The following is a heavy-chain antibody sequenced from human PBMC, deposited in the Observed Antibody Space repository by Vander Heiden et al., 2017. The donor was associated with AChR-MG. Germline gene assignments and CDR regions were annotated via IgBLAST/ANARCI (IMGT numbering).Heavy chain of an antibody. Sequence: QVQLVESGGGVVQPGRSLRLSCAASGFTFSSYAIHWVRQAPGKGLEWVAVISYDGSNKYYADSVKGRFTISRDNSKNTLYLQMNSLRAEDTAVYYCARDLSRPRGSGRQRPTHYYYYGMDVWGQGTAVTVSS. CDR2: ISYDGSNK. J-gene: IGHJ6*02. CDR1: GFTFSSYA. D-gene: IGHD3-10*01. CDR3: ARDLSRPRGSGRQRPTHYYYYGMDV. V-gene: IGHV3-30-3*01.